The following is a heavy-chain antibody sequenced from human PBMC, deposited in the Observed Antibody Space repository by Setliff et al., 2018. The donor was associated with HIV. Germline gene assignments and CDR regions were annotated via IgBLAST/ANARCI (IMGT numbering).Heavy chain of an antibody. V-gene: IGHV1-8*02. CDR1: GYNFTDYD. CDR3: ARLGSGWSDSYYYAMDV. CDR2: MNPNNGNT. Sequence: GASVKVSCKASGYNFTDYDINWVRQATGQGLEWMGWMNPNNGNTGYAEKFQGGVTMTRDTSISTAYMELSSLRSDDTAVYFCARLGSGWSDSYYYAMDVWGQGTTVTVSS. J-gene: IGHJ6*02. D-gene: IGHD6-19*01.